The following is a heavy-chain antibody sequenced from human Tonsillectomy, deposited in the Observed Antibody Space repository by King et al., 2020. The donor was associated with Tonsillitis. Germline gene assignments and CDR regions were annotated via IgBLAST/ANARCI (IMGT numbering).Heavy chain of an antibody. CDR3: ARDTPATLHLHYYYRMDV. CDR2: IYYSGST. D-gene: IGHD2-15*01. J-gene: IGHJ6*02. Sequence: VQLQESGPGLVKPSETLSLTCTVSGGSVSSTNHYWSWIRQPPGKGLEWIGYIYYSGSTNYNPSLKSRVTMSLDTSKNQFSLKLISVTAADTAVYFCARDTPATLHLHYYYRMDVWGQGTTVTVAS. V-gene: IGHV4-61*01. CDR1: GGSVSSTNHY.